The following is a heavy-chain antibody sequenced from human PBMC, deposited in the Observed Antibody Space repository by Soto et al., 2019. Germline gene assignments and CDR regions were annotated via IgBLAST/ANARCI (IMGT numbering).Heavy chain of an antibody. J-gene: IGHJ4*02. CDR3: ARAPRRSSVVVADNEGY. Sequence: SVKVSCKASGYTFTSYGISWVRQAPGQGLEWMGWISAYNGNTNYAQKLQGRVTMTTDTSTSTAYMELRSLRSDVTAVYYCARAPRRSSVVVADNEGYWGQGTLVTVSS. V-gene: IGHV1-18*01. CDR2: ISAYNGNT. D-gene: IGHD2-15*01. CDR1: GYTFTSYG.